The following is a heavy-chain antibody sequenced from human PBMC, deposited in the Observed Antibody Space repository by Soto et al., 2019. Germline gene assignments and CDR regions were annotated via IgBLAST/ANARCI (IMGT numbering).Heavy chain of an antibody. CDR3: ARRSVDTAMAVDY. CDR1: GFTFSSYG. Sequence: PGGSLRLSCAASGFTFSSYGMHWVRQAPGKGLEWVAVIWYDGSNKYYADSVKGRFTISRDNSKNTLYLQMNSLRDEDTAVYYCARRSVDTAMAVDYWAREPWSPSPQ. CDR2: IWYDGSNK. V-gene: IGHV3-33*01. J-gene: IGHJ4*02. D-gene: IGHD5-18*01.